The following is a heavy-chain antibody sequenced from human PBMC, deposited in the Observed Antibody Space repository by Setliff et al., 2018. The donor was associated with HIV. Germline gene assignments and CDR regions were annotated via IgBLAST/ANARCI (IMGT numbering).Heavy chain of an antibody. CDR2: IDPSDSYT. D-gene: IGHD6-13*01. CDR1: GYSFTSYW. CDR3: ASGVSTDDAFDI. Sequence: GESLKISCKGSGYSFTSYWISWVRQMPGKGLEWMGRIDPSDSYTNYSPSFQGHVAISADKSISTAYLQWSSLKASDTAMYYCASGVSTDDAFDIWGQGTMVTVSS. J-gene: IGHJ3*02. V-gene: IGHV5-10-1*01.